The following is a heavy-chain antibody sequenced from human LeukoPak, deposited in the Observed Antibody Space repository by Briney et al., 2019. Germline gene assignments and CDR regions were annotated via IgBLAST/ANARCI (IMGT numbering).Heavy chain of an antibody. Sequence: SETLSLTCTVSGGSISSSPYYWGWVRQPPGKGLEWIAGFYRSGSTFYDPSLKSRVTISIDTSKNQFSLRLNSVTSADTAVYFCARGPDYSTSYAANWFDPWGQGTLVTVSS. CDR2: FYRSGST. D-gene: IGHD6-13*01. V-gene: IGHV4-39*01. J-gene: IGHJ5*02. CDR3: ARGPDYSTSYAANWFDP. CDR1: GGSISSSPYY.